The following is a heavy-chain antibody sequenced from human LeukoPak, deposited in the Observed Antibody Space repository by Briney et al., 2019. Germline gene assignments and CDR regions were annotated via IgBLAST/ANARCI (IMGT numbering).Heavy chain of an antibody. V-gene: IGHV3-23*01. CDR2: ISGSGGRT. Sequence: QAGGSLRLSCAASGFTFSSYAMSWVRQAPGKGLEWVSGISGSGGRTYYADSVKGRFTISRDNSKNTLYLQMNSLRPEDTAVYYCAKDILPISYDFWSGYDYWGQGTLVTVSS. D-gene: IGHD3-3*01. CDR3: AKDILPISYDFWSGYDY. CDR1: GFTFSSYA. J-gene: IGHJ4*02.